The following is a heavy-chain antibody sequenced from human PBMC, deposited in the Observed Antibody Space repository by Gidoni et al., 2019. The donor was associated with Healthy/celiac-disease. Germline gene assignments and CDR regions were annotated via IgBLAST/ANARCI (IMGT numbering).Heavy chain of an antibody. Sequence: QVQLQQWGAGLLKPSETLSLTCAVYGGYFSGYYWSWIRQPPGKGLECIGEINHSGSNNYNPSLKSRVTISVDTSKNQFSLKLSSVTAADTVVYYCARGRITGTTGAWYWGQGTLVTVSS. CDR1: GGYFSGYY. CDR3: ARGRITGTTGAWY. J-gene: IGHJ4*02. D-gene: IGHD1-7*01. V-gene: IGHV4-34*01. CDR2: INHSGSN.